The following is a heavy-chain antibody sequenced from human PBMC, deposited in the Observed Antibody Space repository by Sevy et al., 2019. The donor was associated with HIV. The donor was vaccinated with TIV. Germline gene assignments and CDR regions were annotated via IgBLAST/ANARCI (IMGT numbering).Heavy chain of an antibody. J-gene: IGHJ4*02. D-gene: IGHD3-3*01. CDR3: GKVSIFGVGGFYDY. CDR2: ISGSGTST. V-gene: IGHV3-23*01. CDR1: GFSFSTYA. Sequence: GGSLRLSCAASGFSFSTYAMTWVRQAPGKGLEWVSGISGSGTSTYYTDSVKCRFTISRDNSKNTVYLQMNNLGAEDTAVYYCGKVSIFGVGGFYDYWGQGTLVTVSS.